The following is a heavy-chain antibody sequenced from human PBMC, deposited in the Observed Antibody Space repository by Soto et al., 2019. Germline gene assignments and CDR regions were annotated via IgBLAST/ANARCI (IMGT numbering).Heavy chain of an antibody. Sequence: GGSLRLSCAASGFTFSSYGMHWVRQAPGKGLEWVAVIWYDGSNKYYADSVKGRFTISRDNSKNTLYLQMNSLRAEDTAVYYCARDQHSSGWFLDYWGQGSPVTVSS. CDR2: IWYDGSNK. D-gene: IGHD6-19*01. CDR1: GFTFSSYG. CDR3: ARDQHSSGWFLDY. V-gene: IGHV3-33*01. J-gene: IGHJ4*02.